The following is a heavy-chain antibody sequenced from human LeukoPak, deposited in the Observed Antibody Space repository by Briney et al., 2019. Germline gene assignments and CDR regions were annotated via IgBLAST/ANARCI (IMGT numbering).Heavy chain of an antibody. J-gene: IGHJ4*02. V-gene: IGHV1-46*01. D-gene: IGHD1-26*01. Sequence: GASVKVSCKTSGYTFTTYYIHWVRQAPGEGLEWMGIINPTGGSTSYAQKFQGRVTMTRDTSTTTIYMELSSLTSEDTAVYYCVRLGVGSTIEADYRGQGTLVTVSS. CDR1: GYTFTTYY. CDR2: INPTGGST. CDR3: VRLGVGSTIEADY.